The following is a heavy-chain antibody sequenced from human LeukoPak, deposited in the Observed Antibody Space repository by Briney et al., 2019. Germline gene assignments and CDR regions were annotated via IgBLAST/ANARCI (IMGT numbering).Heavy chain of an antibody. Sequence: ASVKVSCKASGYTFTSYYMHWVRQAPGQGLEWMGIINPSGGSTSYAQKFQGRVTMTRDTSTSTVYMELSSLRSEDTAVYYCAREKTEDQQQGAFDIWGQGTMVTVSS. J-gene: IGHJ3*02. CDR3: AREKTEDQQQGAFDI. CDR2: INPSGGST. V-gene: IGHV1-46*01. CDR1: GYTFTSYY. D-gene: IGHD6-13*01.